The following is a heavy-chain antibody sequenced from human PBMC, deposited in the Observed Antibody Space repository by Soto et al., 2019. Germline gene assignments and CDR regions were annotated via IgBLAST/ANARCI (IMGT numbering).Heavy chain of an antibody. CDR3: ARVSPYGSGSYMDY. CDR2: IYSGGST. J-gene: IGHJ4*02. CDR1: GFTVSSNY. Sequence: RGSLRLSCAASGFTVSSNYMSWVRQAPGKGLEWVSVIYSGGSTYCADSVKGRFTISRDNSKNTLYLQMNSLRAEDTAVYYCARVSPYGSGSYMDYWGQGTLVTVSS. D-gene: IGHD3-10*01. V-gene: IGHV3-53*01.